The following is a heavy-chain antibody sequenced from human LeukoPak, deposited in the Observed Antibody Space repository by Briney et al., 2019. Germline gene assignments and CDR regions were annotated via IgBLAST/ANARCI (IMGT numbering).Heavy chain of an antibody. V-gene: IGHV3-48*02. CDR2: ISSTSSTI. J-gene: IGHJ4*02. Sequence: PGRSLRLSCAASVFTFTSYSMNWVRQAPGQGLEWVSYISSTSSTIYYAASVKGRFTISRDNAKNSLYLQMNSLRDEDTAVYYCAIDARGYSYGFTFVYWGQGTLVTVSS. CDR3: AIDARGYSYGFTFVY. CDR1: VFTFTSYS. D-gene: IGHD5-18*01.